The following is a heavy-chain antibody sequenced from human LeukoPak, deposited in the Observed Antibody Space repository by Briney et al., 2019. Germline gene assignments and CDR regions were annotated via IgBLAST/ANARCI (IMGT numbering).Heavy chain of an antibody. V-gene: IGHV3-48*04. CDR3: ARVPAAYNWNDGYVPDYYYMDV. CDR2: ISSSGSII. CDR1: GFTFSSYG. J-gene: IGHJ6*03. Sequence: GGSLRLSCAASGFTFSSYGMHWVRQAPDKGLEWVSYISSSGSIIYYADSVKGRFTISRDNAKNSLYLQMNSLRAEDTAVYYCARVPAAYNWNDGYVPDYYYMDVWGKGTTVTVSS. D-gene: IGHD1-1*01.